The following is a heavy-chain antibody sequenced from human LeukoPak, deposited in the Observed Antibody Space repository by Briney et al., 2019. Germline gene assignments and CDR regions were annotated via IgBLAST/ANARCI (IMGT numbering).Heavy chain of an antibody. Sequence: SETLSLTCTVSGDSTSDHYWTWIRQPPGKVLEWIGYLIHNGNTDYNPSLKSRVTISLDTSKNQFFLKLSSVTAADTAVYYCARDVRASDGYNYDYWGQGTLVTVSS. CDR3: ARDVRASDGYNYDY. CDR2: LIHNGNT. CDR1: GDSTSDHY. J-gene: IGHJ4*02. V-gene: IGHV4-59*11. D-gene: IGHD5-24*01.